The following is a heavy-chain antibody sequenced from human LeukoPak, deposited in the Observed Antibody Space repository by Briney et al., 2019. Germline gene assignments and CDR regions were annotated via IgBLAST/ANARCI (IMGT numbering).Heavy chain of an antibody. CDR2: ISYDGSNN. J-gene: IGHJ4*02. V-gene: IGHV3-30*04. D-gene: IGHD3-10*01. CDR1: GFTFSSYA. Sequence: GRSLRLSCAASGFTFSSYAMHWVRQAPGKGLEWVAVISYDGSNNYYADSVKGRFTISRDNSKNTLYLQMNSLRAEDTAVYYCARDITMVRGVLDYWGQGTLVTVSS. CDR3: ARDITMVRGVLDY.